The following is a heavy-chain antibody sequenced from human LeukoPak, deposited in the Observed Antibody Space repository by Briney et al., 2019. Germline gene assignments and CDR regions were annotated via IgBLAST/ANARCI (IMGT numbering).Heavy chain of an antibody. D-gene: IGHD5-12*01. J-gene: IGHJ4*02. CDR2: IKSKTDGGTT. V-gene: IGHV3-15*01. CDR3: TTGRYSGYDSDY. Sequence: GGFLRLSCAASGFTFSSYSMNWVRQAPGKGLEWAGRIKSKTDGGTTDYAAPVKGRFTISRDDSKNTLYLQMNSLKTEDTAVYYCTTGRYSGYDSDYWGQGTLVTVSS. CDR1: GFTFSSYS.